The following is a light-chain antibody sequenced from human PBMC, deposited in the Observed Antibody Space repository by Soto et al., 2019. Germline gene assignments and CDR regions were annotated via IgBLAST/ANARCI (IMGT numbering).Light chain of an antibody. Sequence: DIQMTQSPSTLSGSVGDRVTITCRASQTISSWLAWYQQKPGKAPKLLIYKASTLKSGDPSRFSGSGSGTEFSLTISSLQADDFATYYCQHYNSYSEAFGRGTKVELK. V-gene: IGKV1-5*03. CDR1: QTISSW. CDR3: QHYNSYSEA. J-gene: IGKJ1*01. CDR2: KAS.